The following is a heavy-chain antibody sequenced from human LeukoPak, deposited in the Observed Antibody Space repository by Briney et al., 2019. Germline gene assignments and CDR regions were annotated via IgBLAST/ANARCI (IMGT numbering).Heavy chain of an antibody. CDR3: ARQGYSSGWFRYYFDY. CDR2: IYYSGST. J-gene: IGHJ4*02. CDR1: GGSISSSSYY. Sequence: KPSETLSLTCTVSGGSISSSSYYWGWLRQPPGKGLEWIGSIYYSGSTSYNPSLKSRVTISVDTSKNQFSMKLSSVTDADTAVYYCARQGYSSGWFRYYFDYWGQGTLVTVSS. D-gene: IGHD6-19*01. V-gene: IGHV4-39*01.